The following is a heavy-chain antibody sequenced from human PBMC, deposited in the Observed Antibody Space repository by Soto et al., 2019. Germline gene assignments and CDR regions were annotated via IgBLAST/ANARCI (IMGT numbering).Heavy chain of an antibody. D-gene: IGHD3-9*01. CDR1: GGSISGYY. J-gene: IGHJ4*02. CDR2: IYSSATT. Sequence: PSETLSLTCTVSGGSISGYYCSWIRQPPGKGLEWIGYIYSSATTNYNPSLKSRVTISVDTSKNQFSLKLSSVTAADTAVYYCARDRTTGSVWTGFDYWGQVTLVTVS. CDR3: ARDRTTGSVWTGFDY. V-gene: IGHV4-59*01.